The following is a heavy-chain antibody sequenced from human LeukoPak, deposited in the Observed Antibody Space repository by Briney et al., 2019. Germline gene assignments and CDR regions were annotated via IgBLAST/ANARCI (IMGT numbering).Heavy chain of an antibody. CDR3: ARLYGDWFDP. CDR2: SSGGRGAI. Sequence: GGSLRLSCAACGFTFTNYNMNWVRQAPGKGREGISYSSGGRGAIYYADSVRGRFTVSRDNAKDSLWLQMDSLRVEDTAVYFCARLYGDWFDPWGPGTLVTVSS. J-gene: IGHJ5*02. CDR1: GFTFTNYN. D-gene: IGHD4-17*01. V-gene: IGHV3-48*01.